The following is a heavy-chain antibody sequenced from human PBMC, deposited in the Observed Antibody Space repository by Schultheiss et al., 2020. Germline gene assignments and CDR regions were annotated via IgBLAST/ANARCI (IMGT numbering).Heavy chain of an antibody. CDR3: AKFRHDYGEQGGYFDY. CDR2: MNPNSGNT. V-gene: IGHV1-8*01. J-gene: IGHJ4*02. D-gene: IGHD4-17*01. CDR1: GSTFTSYD. Sequence: ASVKVSCKASGSTFTSYDINWVRQATGQGLEWMGWMNPNSGNTGYAQKFQGRVTMTRNTSISTAYMELSSLRAEDTAVYYCAKFRHDYGEQGGYFDYWGQGTLVTVSS.